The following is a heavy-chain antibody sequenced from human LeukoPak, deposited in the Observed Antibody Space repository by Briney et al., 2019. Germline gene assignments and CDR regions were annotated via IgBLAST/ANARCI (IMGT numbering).Heavy chain of an antibody. CDR3: ARVLTGNDY. CDR2: LNWNGGST. J-gene: IGHJ4*02. V-gene: IGHV3-20*04. D-gene: IGHD1-1*01. CDR1: GFTFGDYA. Sequence: GGSLRLSCAASGFTFGDYAMSWVRQAPGKGLEWVSGLNWNGGSTGYADSVKGRFTISRDNAKNSLYLQMNSLRAEDTALYYCARVLTGNDYWGQGTLLTVSS.